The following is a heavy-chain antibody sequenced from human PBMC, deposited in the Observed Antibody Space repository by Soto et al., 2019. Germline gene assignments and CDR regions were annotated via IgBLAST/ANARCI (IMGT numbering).Heavy chain of an antibody. V-gene: IGHV4-39*01. CDR2: IYYSGST. J-gene: IGHJ4*02. Sequence: SETLSLTCTVSGGSISSSSYYWGWIRQPPGKGLEWIGSIYYSGSTYYNPSLKSRVTISVDTSKNQFPLKLSSVTAADTAVYYCARLFQYQLLSFDYWGQGTLVTVSS. CDR1: GGSISSSSYY. D-gene: IGHD2-2*01. CDR3: ARLFQYQLLSFDY.